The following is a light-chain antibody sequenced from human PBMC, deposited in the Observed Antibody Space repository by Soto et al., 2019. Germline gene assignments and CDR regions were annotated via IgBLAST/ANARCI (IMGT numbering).Light chain of an antibody. CDR3: SSYAGSSTV. Sequence: QSALTQPASVSGSPGQSITISCTGTNSDVGGYNYVAWYQQHAGKAPKLMMYDVSNRPSGVSNRFSGSKSGNTASLTISWLQAEDEADYYCSSYAGSSTVFGTGTKVTVL. CDR2: DVS. V-gene: IGLV2-14*01. J-gene: IGLJ1*01. CDR1: NSDVGGYNY.